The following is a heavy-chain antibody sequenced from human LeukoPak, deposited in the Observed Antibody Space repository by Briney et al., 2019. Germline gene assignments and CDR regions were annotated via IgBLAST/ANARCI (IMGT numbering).Heavy chain of an antibody. J-gene: IGHJ6*02. CDR3: ARDHYVLLWFGEPYGMDV. V-gene: IGHV3-30-3*01. CDR2: ISYDGSNK. Sequence: GGSLRLSCAASGFTFSSYAMHWVRQAPGKGLEWVAVISYDGSNKYYADSVKGRFTISRDNSKNTLYLQMNSLRAEDTAVYYCARDHYVLLWFGEPYGMDVWGQGTTVTVSS. CDR1: GFTFSSYA. D-gene: IGHD3-10*01.